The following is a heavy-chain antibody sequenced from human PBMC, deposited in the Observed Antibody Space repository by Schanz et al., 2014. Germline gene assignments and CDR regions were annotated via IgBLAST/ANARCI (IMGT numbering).Heavy chain of an antibody. CDR1: GFTFSSYA. CDR2: LSGSGGST. J-gene: IGHJ6*02. V-gene: IGHV3-23*01. Sequence: EVPLLESGGGLVQPGGSLRLSCAASGFTFSSYAMSWVRQAPGKGLEWVSALSGSGGSTYYADSVKGRFTISRDNSKNTLYLQMNSLRAEDTAVYYCAKARRKSNCSGGRCFHYSYYGMDVWGRGTTVTVSS. CDR3: AKARRKSNCSGGRCFHYSYYGMDV. D-gene: IGHD2-15*01.